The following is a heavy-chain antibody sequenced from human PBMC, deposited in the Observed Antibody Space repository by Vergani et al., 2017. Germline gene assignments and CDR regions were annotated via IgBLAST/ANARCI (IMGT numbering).Heavy chain of an antibody. CDR3: ARGNYYGSGAFDF. J-gene: IGHJ4*02. Sequence: EVQLVESGGGLVQPGGSLRLSCAASGFTFSSYEMNWVRQAPGKGLEWVSYISSSGNTIYYADSVKGRFTISRDNAKNSLYLQMNSLRAEDTAVYYCARGNYYGSGAFDFWGQGTLVTVSS. V-gene: IGHV3-48*03. CDR1: GFTFSSYE. CDR2: ISSSGNTI. D-gene: IGHD3-10*01.